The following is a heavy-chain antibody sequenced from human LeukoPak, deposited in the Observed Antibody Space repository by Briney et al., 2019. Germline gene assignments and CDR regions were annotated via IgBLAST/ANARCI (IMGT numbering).Heavy chain of an antibody. J-gene: IGHJ5*02. V-gene: IGHV1-69*13. CDR2: IIPIFGTA. CDR3: ARGASTLLFHWFDP. CDR1: GGTFSSYA. Sequence: SVKVSCKASGGTFSSYAISWVRQAPGQGLEWMGGIIPIFGTANYAQKFQGRVTITADESTSTAYMELSSLRSEDTAVYYCARGASTLLFHWFDPWGQGALVTVSS. D-gene: IGHD2-2*01.